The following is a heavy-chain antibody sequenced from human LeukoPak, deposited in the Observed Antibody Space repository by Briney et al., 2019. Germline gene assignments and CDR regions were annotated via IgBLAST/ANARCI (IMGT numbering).Heavy chain of an antibody. CDR2: INPNSGGT. D-gene: IGHD3-9*01. CDR3: ARVLRYFDWPTGKNWFDP. J-gene: IGHJ5*02. CDR1: GYTFTGYY. V-gene: IGHV1-2*02. Sequence: ASVKVSCKASGYTFTGYYMHWVRQAPGQGLEWMGWINPNSGGTNYAQKFQGRVTMTRDTSISTAYMELSRLRSDDTAVYYCARVLRYFDWPTGKNWFDPWGQGTLVTVSS.